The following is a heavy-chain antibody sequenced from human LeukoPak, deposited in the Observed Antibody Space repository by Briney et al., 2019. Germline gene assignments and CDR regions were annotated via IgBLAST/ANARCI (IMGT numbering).Heavy chain of an antibody. CDR2: LSAYTGKT. CDR3: ARQGQYLGY. D-gene: IGHD2-2*01. J-gene: IGHJ4*02. Sequence: SVQVSCKASGYTFTSYVIRWVLPSPGHRLPSMVSLSAYTGKTNSAQKLPGRVTMTTDTSTSTAYMELRSLRSDDTAVYYCARQGQYLGYWGQGTLVTVSS. CDR1: GYTFTSYV. V-gene: IGHV1-18*04.